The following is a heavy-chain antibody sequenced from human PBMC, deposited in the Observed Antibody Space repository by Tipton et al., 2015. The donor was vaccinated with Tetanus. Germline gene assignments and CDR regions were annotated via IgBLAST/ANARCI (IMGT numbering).Heavy chain of an antibody. Sequence: TLSLTCAVYGGSSSGYWWSWIRQAPRQGLEWIGEINHSGSSNYNPSLKSRVTILVDTSRFQFSLKLKAVTAADTAVYFCARWGVDGGNYDAFDIWGQGTMVTVSS. V-gene: IGHV4-34*01. CDR3: ARWGVDGGNYDAFDI. J-gene: IGHJ3*02. CDR2: INHSGSS. D-gene: IGHD4-23*01. CDR1: GGSSSGYW.